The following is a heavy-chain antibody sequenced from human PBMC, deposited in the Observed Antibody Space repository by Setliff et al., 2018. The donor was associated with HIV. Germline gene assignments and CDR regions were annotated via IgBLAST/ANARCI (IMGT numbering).Heavy chain of an antibody. J-gene: IGHJ4*02. D-gene: IGHD6-19*01. Sequence: PSETLSLTCAVSGYSIGSGYYWGWIRQPPGKGLEWIGSIYHSGNTYYNPSLKSRVTISVDTSKNQFSLKLTSVTAADTAVYYCARHEPYSSGWSVDYWGQGTLVTVSS. CDR3: ARHEPYSSGWSVDY. V-gene: IGHV4-38-2*01. CDR2: IYHSGNT. CDR1: GYSIGSGYY.